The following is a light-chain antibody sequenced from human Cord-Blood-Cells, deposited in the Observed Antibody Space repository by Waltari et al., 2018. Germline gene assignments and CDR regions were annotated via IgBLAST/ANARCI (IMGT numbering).Light chain of an antibody. CDR2: AAS. J-gene: IGKJ4*01. CDR3: QQYYSYPLT. Sequence: AIRMTKSPSSLSASTGDRVTITCRARQGISSYLAWYQQKPGKAPKLLIYAASTLQSGVPSRFSGSGSGTDFTLTISCLQSEDFATYYCQQYYSYPLTFGGGTKVEIK. CDR1: QGISSY. V-gene: IGKV1-8*01.